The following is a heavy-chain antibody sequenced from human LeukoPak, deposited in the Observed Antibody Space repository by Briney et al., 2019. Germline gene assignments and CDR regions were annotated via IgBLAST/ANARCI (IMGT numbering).Heavy chain of an antibody. CDR2: ISWNSGSI. D-gene: IGHD6-13*01. CDR1: GFTLDDYA. CDR3: ARVAAAGPLWFDP. J-gene: IGHJ5*02. V-gene: IGHV3-9*01. Sequence: PGGSLRLSCAASGFTLDDYAMHWVRQAPGKGLEWVSGISWNSGSIGYADSVKGRFTISRDNAKNSLYLQMNSLRAEDTALYYCARVAAAGPLWFDPWGQGTLVTVSS.